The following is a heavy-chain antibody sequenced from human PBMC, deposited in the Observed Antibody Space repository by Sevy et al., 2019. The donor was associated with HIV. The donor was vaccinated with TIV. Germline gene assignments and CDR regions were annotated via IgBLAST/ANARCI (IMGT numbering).Heavy chain of an antibody. Sequence: SETLSLTCTVSGGSISSYYWSWIRQPAGKGLEWIGRIYTSGSTNYNPSLKSRVTMSVDTSKNQFSLKLSSVTAADTAVYYCARDSRYSSGFLPLDAFDIWGQGTMVTVSS. J-gene: IGHJ3*02. D-gene: IGHD6-19*01. CDR3: ARDSRYSSGFLPLDAFDI. V-gene: IGHV4-4*07. CDR1: GGSISSYY. CDR2: IYTSGST.